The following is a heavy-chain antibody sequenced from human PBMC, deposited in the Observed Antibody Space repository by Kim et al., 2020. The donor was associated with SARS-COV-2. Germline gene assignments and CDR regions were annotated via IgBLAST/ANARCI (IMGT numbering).Heavy chain of an antibody. J-gene: IGHJ4*02. CDR2: IYYSGST. CDR1: GGYISSGGYY. Sequence: SETLSLTCTVSGGYISSGGYYWSWIRQHPGKGLEWIGYIYYSGSTYYNSSLKSRVTISVDTSKNQFSLKLSSVTAADTAVYYCARASGLGTMVVVVTHFDYWGQGTLVTVSS. V-gene: IGHV4-31*03. D-gene: IGHD3-22*01. CDR3: ARASGLGTMVVVVTHFDY.